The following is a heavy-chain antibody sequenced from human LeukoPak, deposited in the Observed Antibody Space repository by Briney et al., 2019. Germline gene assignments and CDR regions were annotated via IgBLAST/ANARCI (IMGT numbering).Heavy chain of an antibody. Sequence: SETLSLTCTVYGGSIDSYYWSWIRQPPGKGLEWIGYIYYTGSTEYHPSLKSRVTISLDTSKNQFSLKLTSVTAADTAVYYCARVYQSAEYYFGCWGQGNLVSVSS. V-gene: IGHV4-59*01. CDR2: IYYTGST. CDR3: ARVYQSAEYYFGC. CDR1: GGSIDSYY. D-gene: IGHD2-2*01. J-gene: IGHJ4*02.